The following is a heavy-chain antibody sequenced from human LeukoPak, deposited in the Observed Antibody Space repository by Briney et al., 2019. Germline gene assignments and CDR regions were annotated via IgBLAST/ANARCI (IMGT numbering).Heavy chain of an antibody. CDR1: GFTFSSYA. CDR3: VNLVEDGYNFSYYGMDV. V-gene: IGHV3-64D*06. Sequence: GGSLRLSCSASGFTFSSYAMHWVRQAPGKGLEYVSAISSNGGSTYYADSVKGRFTISRDNSKNTLYLQMSSLRAEDMAVYYCVNLVEDGYNFSYYGMDVWGQGTTVTVSS. D-gene: IGHD5-24*01. J-gene: IGHJ6*02. CDR2: ISSNGGST.